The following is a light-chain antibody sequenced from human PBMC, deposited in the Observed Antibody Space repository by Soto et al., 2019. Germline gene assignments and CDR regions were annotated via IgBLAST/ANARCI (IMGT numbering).Light chain of an antibody. CDR1: SSDIGAYDY. V-gene: IGLV2-14*01. CDR2: EVN. CDR3: FSFTTTTTHL. Sequence: SALTQPASLSGSPAQSITISCTGTSSDIGAYDYVSWFQQHPGKAPKLMISEVNNRPSGVSNRFSGSKSGNTAYLTISGLQFKDEAQYISFSFTTTTTHLFGTGT. J-gene: IGLJ1*01.